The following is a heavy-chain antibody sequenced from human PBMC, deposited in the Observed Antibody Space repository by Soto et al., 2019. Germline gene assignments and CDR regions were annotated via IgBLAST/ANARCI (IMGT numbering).Heavy chain of an antibody. CDR3: SKSHTHGGGYNWFEP. CDR2: IYPGDSDT. J-gene: IGHJ5*02. V-gene: IGHV5-51*01. Sequence: PGESLKISCKASGYSFTNYWIGWARQLPGKGLEWMGMIYPGDSDTRYSPAFQGQVTISADKSISTAYLQWSSRKASDTATYYCSKSHTHGGGYNWFEPWGQGTLVTVSS. CDR1: GYSFTNYW. D-gene: IGHD1-26*01.